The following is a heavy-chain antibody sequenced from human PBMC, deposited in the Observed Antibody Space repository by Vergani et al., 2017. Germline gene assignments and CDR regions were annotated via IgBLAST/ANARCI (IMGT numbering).Heavy chain of an antibody. CDR2: ISGSGGST. CDR1: GFTFSSYA. V-gene: IGHV3-23*01. J-gene: IGHJ4*02. CDR3: AKTTPEWISLQSHDY. D-gene: IGHD1-1*01. Sequence: EVQLLESGGGLVQPGGSLRLSCAASGFTFSSYAMSWVRQAPGKGLEWVSAISGSGGSTYYADSVKGRFTISRDNAKNTMYLQMNSLRAEDTAVYYCAKTTPEWISLQSHDYWGQGSLVTVSS.